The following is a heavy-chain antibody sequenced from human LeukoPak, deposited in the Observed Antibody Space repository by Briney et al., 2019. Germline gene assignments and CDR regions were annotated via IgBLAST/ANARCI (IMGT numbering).Heavy chain of an antibody. D-gene: IGHD3/OR15-3a*01. CDR3: AKVRDWGGFDY. Sequence: GGSLRLSCAASGFTFSSYAMSWVRQAPGKGLEWVSAISGSGGSTYYADSVKGRFFISRDNSKNTVHLQLNNLSAEDTAVYYCAKVRDWGGFDYWGQGTLVIVSS. CDR1: GFTFSSYA. CDR2: ISGSGGST. J-gene: IGHJ4*02. V-gene: IGHV3-23*01.